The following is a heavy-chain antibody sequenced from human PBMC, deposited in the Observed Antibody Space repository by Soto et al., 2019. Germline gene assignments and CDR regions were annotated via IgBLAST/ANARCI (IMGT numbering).Heavy chain of an antibody. Sequence: QVQLVQSGAEVKKPGASVKISCKTSGYIFINYYIHWVRQAPRQGLEWVALFNPMSGSTNYAQKLQGRVTVTSDTATSTVYMELNSLISEDKAVYYCARDLAAAHYWGQGTLVTVSS. CDR3: ARDLAAAHY. D-gene: IGHD6-13*01. J-gene: IGHJ4*02. V-gene: IGHV1-46*04. CDR1: GYIFINYY. CDR2: FNPMSGST.